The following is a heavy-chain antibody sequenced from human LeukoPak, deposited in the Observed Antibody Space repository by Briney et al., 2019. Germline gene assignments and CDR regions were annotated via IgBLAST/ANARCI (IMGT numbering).Heavy chain of an antibody. CDR1: GYSISSGYY. J-gene: IGHJ4*02. CDR3: ARQVVWPAVIKPRFDY. Sequence: PSETLSLTCTDSGYSISSGYYWGWIGQPPGRGREWTGRIYHSGRTYSNPSLKSLATISVDTTKNQFSLKLSSVTAADTAVYYCARQVVWPAVIKPRFDYWGQGTLVTVSS. D-gene: IGHD2-2*01. V-gene: IGHV4-38-2*02. CDR2: IYHSGRT.